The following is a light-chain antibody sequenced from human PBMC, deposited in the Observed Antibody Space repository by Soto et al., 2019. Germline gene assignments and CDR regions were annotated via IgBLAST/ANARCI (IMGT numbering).Light chain of an antibody. J-gene: IGLJ2*01. V-gene: IGLV3-21*02. CDR3: QVWDSSSDRVV. Sequence: SYELTQPPSVSVAPGQTARITCGGNNIGSKSVHWYQQKPGQAPVLVVYDDSERPSGIPERFSGSNSGNTATLTISRVEAGDEADYYCQVWDSSSDRVVFGGGTELTVL. CDR1: NIGSKS. CDR2: DDS.